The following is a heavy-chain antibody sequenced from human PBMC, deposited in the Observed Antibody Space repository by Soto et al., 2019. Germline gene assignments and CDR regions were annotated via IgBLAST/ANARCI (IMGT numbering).Heavy chain of an antibody. Sequence: PGGSLRLSCAASGFICSSYDMSWVRQAPGKGLEWVSTILVDGRTFYVDSVKGRFTISRDSSQNTVYLQMNSLTAGDTALHYCAKATATGGGAFDICGQGTMVTV. CDR3: AKATATGGGAFDI. CDR2: ILVDGRT. V-gene: IGHV3-23*01. D-gene: IGHD2-8*02. J-gene: IGHJ3*02. CDR1: GFICSSYD.